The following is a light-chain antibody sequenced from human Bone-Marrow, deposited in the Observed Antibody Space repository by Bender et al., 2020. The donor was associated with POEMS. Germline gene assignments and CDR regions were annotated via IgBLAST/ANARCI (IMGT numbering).Light chain of an antibody. Sequence: QSAPTQPPSASGTPGQRVTISCSGGSSNIGAHAVNWYQHLPGTAPKLLIYSSHRRPSEVPDRFSGSRSGTSASLAISGLQSEDEADYYCAVWDDSLNGWVFGAGTKLTVL. CDR1: SSNIGAHA. CDR2: SSH. J-gene: IGLJ3*02. V-gene: IGLV1-44*01. CDR3: AVWDDSLNGWV.